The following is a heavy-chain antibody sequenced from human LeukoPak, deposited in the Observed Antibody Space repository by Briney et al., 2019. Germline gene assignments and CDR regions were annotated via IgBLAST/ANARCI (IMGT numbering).Heavy chain of an antibody. D-gene: IGHD6-13*01. Sequence: PSETRSLTCAVSGGSISSSNWWSWVRQRPGKGLEWILEIYHSGRTNYNPSLTSRVTISVDKSKNQFSLKLSSVTAADTAVYYCARDGIAAAGIFDPWGQGTLVTVSS. CDR1: GGSISSSNW. V-gene: IGHV4-4*02. J-gene: IGHJ5*02. CDR3: ARDGIAAAGIFDP. CDR2: IYHSGRT.